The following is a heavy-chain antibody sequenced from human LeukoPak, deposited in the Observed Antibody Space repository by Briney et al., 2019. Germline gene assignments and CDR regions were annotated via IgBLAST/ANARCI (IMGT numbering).Heavy chain of an antibody. CDR3: ARDQYPHYYGRDV. D-gene: IGHD2-2*01. V-gene: IGHV3-23*01. Sequence: GGSLRLSCAARGFTFSSYVMSWVRQAPGKGLEWVSVISVSGGSTYYADSVKGRFTISRDNSKNTLYLQMNSLRAEDTAVYYCARDQYPHYYGRDVWGQGTTVTVSS. J-gene: IGHJ6*02. CDR2: ISVSGGST. CDR1: GFTFSSYV.